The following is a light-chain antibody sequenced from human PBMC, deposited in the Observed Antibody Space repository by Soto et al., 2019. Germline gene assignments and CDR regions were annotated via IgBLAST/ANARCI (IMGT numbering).Light chain of an antibody. CDR1: QSVDSTY. V-gene: IGKV3-20*01. CDR3: QQYERWPPLT. Sequence: EIVLTQSPCTLSLSQGESATLSCRASQSVDSTYLAWYQQKPDQAPRLLMYGASTRATGIPDRFSGSGSGTEFTLTITSLQPEDFAVYYCQQYERWPPLTFGGGKKVDIK. J-gene: IGKJ4*01. CDR2: GAS.